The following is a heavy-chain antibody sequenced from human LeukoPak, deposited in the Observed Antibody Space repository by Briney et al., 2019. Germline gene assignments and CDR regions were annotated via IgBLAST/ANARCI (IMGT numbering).Heavy chain of an antibody. D-gene: IGHD6-13*01. CDR1: GFTFSSYA. CDR2: ISGSGGST. Sequence: GGSLRLSCAASGFTFSSYAMSWVRQAPGKGLEWVSAISGSGGSTYYADSVKGRFTISRDNSKNTLYLQMNSLRAEDTAVYYCAKADSVQASIAAAGFDYWGQGTLVTVSS. CDR3: AKADSVQASIAAAGFDY. V-gene: IGHV3-23*01. J-gene: IGHJ4*02.